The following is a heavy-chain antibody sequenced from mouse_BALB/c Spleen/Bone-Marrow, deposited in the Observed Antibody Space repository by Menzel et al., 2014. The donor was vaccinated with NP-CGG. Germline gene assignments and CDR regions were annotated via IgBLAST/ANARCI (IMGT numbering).Heavy chain of an antibody. Sequence: EVMLVESGGGLVQSGGSRKLSCAASGFTFSDYGMAWVRQAPGKGPEWVAFISNLAYSIYYADTVTGRFTISRENAKNTLYLEMSSLRSEDTAMYYCATIYYGNSYAMDYWGQGTSVTVSS. CDR2: ISNLAYSI. V-gene: IGHV5-15*02. J-gene: IGHJ4*01. CDR1: GFTFSDYG. CDR3: ATIYYGNSYAMDY. D-gene: IGHD2-1*01.